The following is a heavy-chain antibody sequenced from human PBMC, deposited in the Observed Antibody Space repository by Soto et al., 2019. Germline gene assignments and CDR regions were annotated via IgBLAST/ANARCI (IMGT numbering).Heavy chain of an antibody. CDR2: IKGDESIK. CDR3: LRGAKGGYYVDF. Sequence: EVQLLESGGGLVQPGGSLRLSGAASGFTFTDFWIHCVRQIPGKWLEWVSRIKGDESIKIYADSVRGRFTITRDYAKNTVYLQMDSLRAEDTAVYYCLRGAKGGYYVDFWGPGTTVTVSS. D-gene: IGHD3-16*01. V-gene: IGHV3-74*01. CDR1: GFTFTDFW. J-gene: IGHJ6*02.